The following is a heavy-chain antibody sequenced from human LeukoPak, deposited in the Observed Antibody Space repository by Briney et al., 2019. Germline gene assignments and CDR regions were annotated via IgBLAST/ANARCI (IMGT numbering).Heavy chain of an antibody. CDR3: AKGYRSTSIDFLTGY. CDR1: GFTFCIYG. J-gene: IGHJ4*02. D-gene: IGHD3-9*01. V-gene: IGHV3-30*18. Sequence: PGGSLRLSCVASGFTFCIYGMHWVRQAPGKGLEWVAVISDDGIDKYYANSVKGRFTISRDKSKNTLYLQMNSLRGEDTAVYYCAKGYRSTSIDFLTGYWGQGTLVTVSS. CDR2: ISDDGIDK.